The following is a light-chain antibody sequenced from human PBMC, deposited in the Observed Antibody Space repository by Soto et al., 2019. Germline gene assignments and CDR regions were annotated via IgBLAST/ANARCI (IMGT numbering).Light chain of an antibody. CDR2: DAS. CDR1: ESIGSY. CDR3: QQRSDWPIT. V-gene: IGKV3-11*01. J-gene: IGKJ5*01. Sequence: EMVLTQSPATLSLSPGEGVTLSCRASESIGSYLAWFQQKLGQAPRLLIYDASKRATGIPARFSGSGSGTDFTLTISSLEAEDFAVYYCQQRSDWPITFGQGTRLEIK.